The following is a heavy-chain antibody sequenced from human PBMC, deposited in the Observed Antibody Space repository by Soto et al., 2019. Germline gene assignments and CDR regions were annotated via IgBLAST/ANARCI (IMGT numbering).Heavy chain of an antibody. CDR2: ISAYNGNT. D-gene: IGHD5-12*01. V-gene: IGHV1-18*01. CDR1: GYTFTSYG. J-gene: IGHJ5*02. Sequence: QVQLVQSGAEVKKPGASVKVSCKASGYTFTSYGISWVRQAPGQGLEWMGWISAYNGNTNYAQKLKGRVTMTTDTSTSTAYRELRSLRSDDTAVYYCARNRDGYNYLYNWFDPWGQGTLVTVSS. CDR3: ARNRDGYNYLYNWFDP.